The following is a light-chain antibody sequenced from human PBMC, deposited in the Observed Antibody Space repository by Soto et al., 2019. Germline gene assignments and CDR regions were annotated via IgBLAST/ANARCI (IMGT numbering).Light chain of an antibody. V-gene: IGKV3-11*01. CDR3: QHFGSSRGT. Sequence: EIVLTQSPATLSLSPGERATLSCRASQSVSRYLAWYQQKPGQAPRLLIYDASNRATGIPARFSGSGSGTDFTLTISSLEPEDFAVYYCQHFGSSRGTFGQGTKGDIK. CDR2: DAS. CDR1: QSVSRY. J-gene: IGKJ1*01.